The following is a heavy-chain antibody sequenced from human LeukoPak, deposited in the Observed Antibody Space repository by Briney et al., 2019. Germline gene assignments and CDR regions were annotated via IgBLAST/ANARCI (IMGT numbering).Heavy chain of an antibody. D-gene: IGHD5-12*01. CDR3: ARIVVATIRVAFDI. CDR1: GYTFTGYY. Sequence: ASVKVSCKASGYTFTGYYMHWVRQAPGQGLEWMGRINPNSGGTNYAQKFQGRVTMTRDTSISTAYMELSRLRSDDTAVHYCARIVVATIRVAFDIWGQGTMVTVSS. CDR2: INPNSGGT. V-gene: IGHV1-2*06. J-gene: IGHJ3*02.